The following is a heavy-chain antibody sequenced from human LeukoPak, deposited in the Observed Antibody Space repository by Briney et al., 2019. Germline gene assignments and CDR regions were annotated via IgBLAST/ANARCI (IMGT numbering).Heavy chain of an antibody. Sequence: PSETLSLTCAVSGGSIGPYYWSWIRQPPGKGQEWIGYIYDSGSTNYNPSLKSRVTISVDTSKNQFSLKLSSVTAADTAVYYCARLWSSYYRGYWGQGTLVTVSS. D-gene: IGHD6-13*01. V-gene: IGHV4-59*08. CDR3: ARLWSSYYRGY. CDR2: IYDSGST. CDR1: GGSIGPYY. J-gene: IGHJ4*02.